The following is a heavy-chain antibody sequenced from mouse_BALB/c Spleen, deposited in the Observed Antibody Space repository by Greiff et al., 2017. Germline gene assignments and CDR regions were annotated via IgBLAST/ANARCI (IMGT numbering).Heavy chain of an antibody. Sequence: EVQVVESGGGLVQPGGSLKLSCAASGFTFSSYGMSWVRQTPDKRLELVATINSNGGSTYYPDSVKGRFTISRDNAKNTLYLQMSSLKSEDTAMYYCARYVDDYYPSWFAYWGQGTLVTVSA. J-gene: IGHJ3*01. CDR2: INSNGGST. CDR1: GFTFSSYG. D-gene: IGHD2-3*01. CDR3: ARYVDDYYPSWFAY. V-gene: IGHV5-6-3*01.